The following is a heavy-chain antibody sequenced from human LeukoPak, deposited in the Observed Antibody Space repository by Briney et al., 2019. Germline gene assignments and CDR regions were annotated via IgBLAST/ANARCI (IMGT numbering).Heavy chain of an antibody. CDR3: AREYSSSSVDP. CDR1: GYTFTSYA. CDR2: INPNSGGT. D-gene: IGHD6-6*01. Sequence: ASVKVSCKASGYTFTSYAISWVRQAPGQGLEWMGWINPNSGGTNYAQKFQGRVTMTRDTSISTAYMELSRLRSDDTAVYYCAREYSSSSVDPWGQGTLVTVSS. J-gene: IGHJ5*02. V-gene: IGHV1-2*02.